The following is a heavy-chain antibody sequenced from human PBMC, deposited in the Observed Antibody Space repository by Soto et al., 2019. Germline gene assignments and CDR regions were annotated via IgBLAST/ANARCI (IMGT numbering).Heavy chain of an antibody. D-gene: IGHD3-10*01. J-gene: IGHJ4*01. CDR2: ITDTGGDS. Sequence: QPAGSLRLSCVASGFTFGSRAMSWVRQAPGEGLEWGSTITDTGGDSKSADSVRGRFAISTDNSRNTLYLQMSSLRAEDSAVYYCASGSKGSYPGSRIFDFWGRGTLVTVSS. CDR3: ASGSKGSYPGSRIFDF. CDR1: GFTFGSRA. V-gene: IGHV3-23*01.